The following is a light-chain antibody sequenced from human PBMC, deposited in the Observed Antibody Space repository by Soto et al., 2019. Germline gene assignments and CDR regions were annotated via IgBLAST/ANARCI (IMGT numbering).Light chain of an antibody. CDR2: GAS. J-gene: IGKJ3*01. CDR3: QQYGSSRFT. V-gene: IGKV3-20*01. Sequence: EIVLTQPPGTLSLSPGERATLSCRASQSISSSYLAWYQQKPGQAPRLLVYGASRRATGIPDRFSGSGSGTAFTLTISRLEPEDFAVYYCQQYGSSRFTFGPGTKVDIK. CDR1: QSISSSY.